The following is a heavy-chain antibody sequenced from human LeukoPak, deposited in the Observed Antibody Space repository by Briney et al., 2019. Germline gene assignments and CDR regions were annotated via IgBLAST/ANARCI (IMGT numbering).Heavy chain of an antibody. D-gene: IGHD3-22*01. CDR3: ARRHYYDSSGYFDI. Sequence: PSETLSLTCTASGGSISSYYWSWIRQPPGKGLEWIGYIYYSGSTNYNPSLKSRVTISVDTSKNQFSLKLSSVTAADTAVYYCARRHYYDSSGYFDIWGQGTMVTVSS. CDR2: IYYSGST. CDR1: GGSISSYY. J-gene: IGHJ3*02. V-gene: IGHV4-59*01.